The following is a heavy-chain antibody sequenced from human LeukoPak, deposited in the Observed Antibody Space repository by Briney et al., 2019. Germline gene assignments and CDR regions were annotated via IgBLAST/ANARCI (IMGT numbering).Heavy chain of an antibody. Sequence: GASVMVSCTASGYTFTGYYMLWVRQAPGQGLEWMGWINPNSGGTNYAQKFQGRVTMTRDTSISTAYMELSRLRSDDTAVYYCARFPYGDYVAWGQGTLVTVSS. D-gene: IGHD4-17*01. V-gene: IGHV1-2*02. CDR3: ARFPYGDYVA. CDR2: INPNSGGT. J-gene: IGHJ5*02. CDR1: GYTFTGYY.